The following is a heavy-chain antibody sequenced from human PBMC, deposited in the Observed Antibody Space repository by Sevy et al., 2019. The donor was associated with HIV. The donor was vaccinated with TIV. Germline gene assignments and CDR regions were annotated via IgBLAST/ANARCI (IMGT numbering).Heavy chain of an antibody. D-gene: IGHD3-10*01. CDR2: ISAYNGNT. J-gene: IGHJ3*02. V-gene: IGHV1-18*01. Sequence: ASVKVSCKASGYTFTSYGISWVRQAPGQGLEWMGWISAYNGNTNYAQKLQGRVTMTTDTSTSTAYMELRSLRSDDTAGYYCARVGYYGSGSYYKEDDAFDIWGQGTMVTVSS. CDR1: GYTFTSYG. CDR3: ARVGYYGSGSYYKEDDAFDI.